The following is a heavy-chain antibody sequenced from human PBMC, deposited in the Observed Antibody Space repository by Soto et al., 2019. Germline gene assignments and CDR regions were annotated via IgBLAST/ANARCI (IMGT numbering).Heavy chain of an antibody. V-gene: IGHV4-59*02. CDR1: GGSVNGYY. CDR3: ARDTEAGSSEWFDP. Sequence: SETLSLTCAVYGGSVNGYYWSWIRQPPGKGLEWIGYIYYSGSTNYNPSLKSRVTISVDTSKNQFSLKLSSVTAADTAVYYCARDTEAGSSEWFDPWGQGTLVTVSS. CDR2: IYYSGST. D-gene: IGHD6-6*01. J-gene: IGHJ5*02.